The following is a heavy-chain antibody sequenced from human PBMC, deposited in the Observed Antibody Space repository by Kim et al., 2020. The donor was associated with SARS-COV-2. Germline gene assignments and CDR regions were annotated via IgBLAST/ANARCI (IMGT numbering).Heavy chain of an antibody. V-gene: IGHV3-73*01. J-gene: IGHJ4*02. Sequence: SVKGRFTISRDDSKNTAYLKMNSLKTEDTAVYYCTSSPRSYSGYDYYFDYWGQGTLVTVSS. CDR3: TSSPRSYSGYDYYFDY. D-gene: IGHD5-12*01.